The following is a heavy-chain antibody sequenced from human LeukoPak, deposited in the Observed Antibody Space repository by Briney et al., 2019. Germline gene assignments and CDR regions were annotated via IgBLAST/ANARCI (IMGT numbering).Heavy chain of an antibody. J-gene: IGHJ4*02. V-gene: IGHV3-30*01. Sequence: DSVKGRFTISRDNSKNTLYLQMNSLRAEDTAVYYCARDPFWYGSGSLLYYFDYWGQGTLVTVSS. D-gene: IGHD3-10*01. CDR3: ARDPFWYGSGSLLYYFDY.